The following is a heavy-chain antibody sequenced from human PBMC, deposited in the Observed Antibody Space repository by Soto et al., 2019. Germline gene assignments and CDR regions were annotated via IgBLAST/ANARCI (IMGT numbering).Heavy chain of an antibody. Sequence: GASVKVSCKASGYTFTSYYMHWVRQAPGQGLEWMGIINPSGGSTSYAQKFQGRVTMTRDTSTSTVYMELSSLRSEDTAVYYCARVGGVTVHHEGALEWVVVAATPGWFDPWGQGTLVTVSS. D-gene: IGHD2-15*01. CDR3: ARVGGVTVHHEGALEWVVVAATPGWFDP. V-gene: IGHV1-46*03. J-gene: IGHJ5*02. CDR1: GYTFTSYY. CDR2: INPSGGST.